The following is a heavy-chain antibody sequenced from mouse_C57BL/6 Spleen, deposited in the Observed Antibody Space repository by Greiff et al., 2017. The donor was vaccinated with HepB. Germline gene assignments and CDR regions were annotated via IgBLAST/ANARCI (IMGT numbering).Heavy chain of an antibody. D-gene: IGHD1-1*01. J-gene: IGHJ1*03. CDR2: INPSSGYT. CDR1: GYTFTSYT. Sequence: VQRVESGAELARPGASVKMSCKASGYTFTSYTMHWVKQRPGQGLEWIGYINPSSGYTKYNQKFKDKATLTADKSSSTAYMQLSSLTSEDSAVYYCARTPTVDWYFDVWGTGTTVTVSS. CDR3: ARTPTVDWYFDV. V-gene: IGHV1-4*01.